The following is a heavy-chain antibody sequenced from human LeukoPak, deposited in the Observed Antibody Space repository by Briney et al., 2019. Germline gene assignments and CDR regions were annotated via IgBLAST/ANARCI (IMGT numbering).Heavy chain of an antibody. D-gene: IGHD2-2*01. J-gene: IGHJ6*02. Sequence: PGGSLRLSCAASGFTFGSYAMHWVRQAPGKGLEWVAVISYDGSNKYYADSVKGRFTISRDNSKNTLYLQMNSLRAEDTAVYYCARRPAADYYYGMDVWGQGTTVTVSS. V-gene: IGHV3-30-3*01. CDR2: ISYDGSNK. CDR3: ARRPAADYYYGMDV. CDR1: GFTFGSYA.